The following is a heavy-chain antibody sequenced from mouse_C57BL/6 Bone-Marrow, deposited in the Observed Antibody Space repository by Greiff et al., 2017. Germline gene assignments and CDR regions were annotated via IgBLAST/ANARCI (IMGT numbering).Heavy chain of an antibody. CDR2: IDPSDSET. Sequence: QVQLKQPGAELVRPGSSVKLSCKASGYTLTSYWMHWVKQRPIQGLEWIGNIDPSDSETHYNQKFKDKATLTVDKSSSTAYMQLSSLTSEDSAVYYCARGDYDKNYAMDYWGQGTSVTVSS. CDR1: GYTLTSYW. J-gene: IGHJ4*01. V-gene: IGHV1-52*01. D-gene: IGHD2-4*01. CDR3: ARGDYDKNYAMDY.